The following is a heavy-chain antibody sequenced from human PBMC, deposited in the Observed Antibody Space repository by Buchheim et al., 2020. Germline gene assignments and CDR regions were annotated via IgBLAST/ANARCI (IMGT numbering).Heavy chain of an antibody. D-gene: IGHD1-7*01. CDR1: GFTFSSYS. Sequence: EVQLVESGGGLVQPGGSLRLSCAASGFTFSSYSMNWVRQAPGKGLEWVSYISSSSSTIYYADSVKGRFTISRDNAKNSLYLQMNSLRAEDTAVYYCARDTGEGELELRFDYWGQGTL. J-gene: IGHJ4*02. CDR3: ARDTGEGELELRFDY. CDR2: ISSSSSTI. V-gene: IGHV3-48*01.